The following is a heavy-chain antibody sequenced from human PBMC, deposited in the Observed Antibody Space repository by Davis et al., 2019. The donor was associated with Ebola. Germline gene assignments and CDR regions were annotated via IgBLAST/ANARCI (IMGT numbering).Heavy chain of an antibody. CDR3: ARAAVRNWLDT. Sequence: SETLSLTCSVSGGSVSNGLYYWTWIRQPPGKRPEWIGHVYHSGVTTYNPSLKNRVTISVNTSNNQFSLVLTSVTAADTGVYYCARAAVRNWLDTWGQETLVTVSS. D-gene: IGHD6-13*01. CDR2: VYHSGVT. V-gene: IGHV4-61*01. J-gene: IGHJ5*02. CDR1: GGSVSNGLYY.